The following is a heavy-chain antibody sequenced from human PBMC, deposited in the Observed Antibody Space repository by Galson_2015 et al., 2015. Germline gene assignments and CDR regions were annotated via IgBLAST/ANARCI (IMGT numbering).Heavy chain of an antibody. V-gene: IGHV1-69*13. Sequence: SVKVSCKASGGTFSSYAISWVRQAPGQGLEWMGGIIPIFGTANYAQKFQGRVTITADESTSTAYMELSSLRSEDTAVYYCARAGVINDYGDYDHFDYWGQGTLVTVSS. D-gene: IGHD4-17*01. J-gene: IGHJ4*02. CDR3: ARAGVINDYGDYDHFDY. CDR1: GGTFSSYA. CDR2: IIPIFGTA.